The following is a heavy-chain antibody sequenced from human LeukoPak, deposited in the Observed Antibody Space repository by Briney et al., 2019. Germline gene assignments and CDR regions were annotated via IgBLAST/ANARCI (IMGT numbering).Heavy chain of an antibody. V-gene: IGHV3-74*01. CDR2: INSDGSST. CDR3: ARENERAPRRYSSSWLYFFDY. CDR1: GGSISSYYW. D-gene: IGHD6-13*01. J-gene: IGHJ4*02. Sequence: ETLSLTCTVSGGSISSYYWIHWVRQAPGKGLVWVSRINSDGSSTSYADSVKGRFTISRDNAKNTLYLQMNSLRAEDTAVYYCARENERAPRRYSSSWLYFFDYWGQGTLVTVSS.